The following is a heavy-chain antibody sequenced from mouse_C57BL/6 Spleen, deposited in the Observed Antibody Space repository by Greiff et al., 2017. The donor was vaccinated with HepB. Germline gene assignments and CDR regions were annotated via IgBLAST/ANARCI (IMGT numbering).Heavy chain of an antibody. Sequence: QVHVKQSGPELVKPGASVKLSCKASGYTFTSYDINWVKQRPGQGLEWIGWIYPRAGSIKYNEKFKGKATLTVDTSSSTAYMELHSLTSEDSAVYFCARKDYYGSRAWFAYWGQGTLVTVSA. CDR1: GYTFTSYD. D-gene: IGHD1-1*01. CDR3: ARKDYYGSRAWFAY. V-gene: IGHV1-85*01. CDR2: IYPRAGSI. J-gene: IGHJ3*01.